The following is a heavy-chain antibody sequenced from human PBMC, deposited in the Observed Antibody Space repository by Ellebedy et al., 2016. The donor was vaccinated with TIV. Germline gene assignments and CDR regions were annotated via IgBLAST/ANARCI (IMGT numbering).Heavy chain of an antibody. Sequence: ASVKVSXKASGYTFTSYYMHWVRQAPGQGLEWMGIINPSGGSTSYAQKFQGRVTMTRDTSTSTVYMELSSLRSEDTAVYYCARGEIVVVPAAMGPYYYYYYGMDVWGQGTTVTVSS. D-gene: IGHD2-2*01. J-gene: IGHJ6*02. CDR2: INPSGGST. CDR1: GYTFTSYY. V-gene: IGHV1-46*01. CDR3: ARGEIVVVPAAMGPYYYYYYGMDV.